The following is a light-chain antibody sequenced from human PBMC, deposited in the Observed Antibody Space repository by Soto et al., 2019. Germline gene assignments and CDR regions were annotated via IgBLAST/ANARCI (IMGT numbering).Light chain of an antibody. CDR3: QQYNSYSWT. J-gene: IGKJ1*01. Sequence: DIQMTQSPSTLSASGGDRVTITCRASQSISSWLAWYQQKPGKAPKLLIYDASSLESGVPSRFSGSGSGTEFTRTISSLQPDDFATYYCQQYNSYSWTFGQGTKVEIK. V-gene: IGKV1-5*01. CDR2: DAS. CDR1: QSISSW.